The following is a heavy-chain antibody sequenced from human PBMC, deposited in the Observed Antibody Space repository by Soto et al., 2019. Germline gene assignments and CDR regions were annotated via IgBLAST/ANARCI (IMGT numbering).Heavy chain of an antibody. CDR1: GASISSGGYY. J-gene: IGHJ4*02. CDR2: IYYSGST. Sequence: QVHLQESGPGLLKPSQTLSLTCTVSGASISSGGYYWTWIRQHPGKGVEWIGYIYYSGSTYSNPSPKSRVTISVDTSKNQFSLKLSSVTAADTAVYYCARDPLNWGQGTLVTVSS. V-gene: IGHV4-31*03. CDR3: ARDPLN.